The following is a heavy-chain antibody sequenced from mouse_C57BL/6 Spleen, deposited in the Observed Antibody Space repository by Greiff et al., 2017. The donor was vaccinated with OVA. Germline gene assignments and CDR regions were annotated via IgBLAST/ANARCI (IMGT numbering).Heavy chain of an antibody. CDR2: IYPGDGDT. J-gene: IGHJ4*01. V-gene: IGHV1-82*01. CDR1: GYAFSSSW. D-gene: IGHD4-1*01. CDR3: ARKAGTGYYAMDY. Sequence: VQLQQSGPELVKPGASVKISCKASGYAFSSSWMNWVKQRPGKGLEWIGRIYPGDGDTNYNGKFKGKATLTADKSSSTAYMQLSSLTSEDSAVYFCARKAGTGYYAMDYWGQGTSVTVSS.